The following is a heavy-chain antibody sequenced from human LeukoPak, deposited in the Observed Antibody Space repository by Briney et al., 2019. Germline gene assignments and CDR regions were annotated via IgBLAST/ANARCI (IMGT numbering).Heavy chain of an antibody. CDR1: VGTFSSYA. Sequence: SVTVSCKASVGTFSSYAISWVRQAPGQGLAWMGGIIPIFGTANYAQKFQGRVTITADESTSTAYMELSSLRSEDTAVYYCARGSYCDSSGYYKYYFDYWGQGTLVTVSS. J-gene: IGHJ4*02. CDR3: ARGSYCDSSGYYKYYFDY. V-gene: IGHV1-69*13. D-gene: IGHD3-22*01. CDR2: IIPIFGTA.